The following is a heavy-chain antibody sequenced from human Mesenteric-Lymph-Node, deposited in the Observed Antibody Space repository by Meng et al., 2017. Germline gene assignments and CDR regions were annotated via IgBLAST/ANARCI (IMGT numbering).Heavy chain of an antibody. CDR3: ARGLTYYYGSGSTTDAFDI. Sequence: GESLKISCAASGFTFSSYDMHWVRQATGKGLEWVSAIGTAGDTYYPGSVKGRFTISRENAKNSLYLQMNSLRAGDTAVYYCARGLTYYYGSGSTTDAFDIWGQGTMVTVSS. D-gene: IGHD3-10*01. V-gene: IGHV3-13*01. CDR1: GFTFSSYD. CDR2: IGTAGDT. J-gene: IGHJ3*02.